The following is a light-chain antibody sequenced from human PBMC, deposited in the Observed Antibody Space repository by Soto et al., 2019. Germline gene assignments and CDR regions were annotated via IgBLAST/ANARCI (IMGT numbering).Light chain of an antibody. CDR1: QSVSSN. J-gene: IGKJ3*01. CDR2: GAS. V-gene: IGKV3-15*01. CDR3: QQYNRWPFT. Sequence: EIVMTQSPATLSVSPGERATLSCRASQSVSSNLAWYQQKPGQAPRLLIYGASTRATGIPARFSGSGSGTEFTLTISSLQSEDFAVYYCQQYNRWPFTFGPGTKVAI.